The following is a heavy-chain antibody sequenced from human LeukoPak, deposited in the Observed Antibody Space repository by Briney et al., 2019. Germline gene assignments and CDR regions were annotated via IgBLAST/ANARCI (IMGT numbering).Heavy chain of an antibody. V-gene: IGHV1-18*01. D-gene: IGHD3-16*01. CDR1: GYAFTSYG. CDR2: ISAYNGNT. J-gene: IGHJ4*02. CDR3: ARGSLGGGIPEYFDY. Sequence: ASVKVSCKASGYAFTSYGISWVRQAPGQGLEWMGWISAYNGNTNYAQKLQGRVTMTTDTSTSTAYMELRSLRSDDTAVYYCARGSLGGGIPEYFDYWGQGTLVTVSS.